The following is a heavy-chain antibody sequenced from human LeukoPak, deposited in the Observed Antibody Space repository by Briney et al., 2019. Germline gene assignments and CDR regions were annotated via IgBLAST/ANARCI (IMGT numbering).Heavy chain of an antibody. V-gene: IGHV3-48*03. D-gene: IGHD6-19*01. CDR3: ATLGYSSGWYGIDY. CDR1: GFTFDDYG. CDR2: ISSSGSTI. Sequence: GGSLRLSCAASGFTFDDYGMSWVRQAPGKGLEWVSYISSSGSTIYYADSVKGRFTISRDNAKNSLYLQMNSLRAEDTAVYYCATLGYSSGWYGIDYWGQGTLVTVSS. J-gene: IGHJ4*02.